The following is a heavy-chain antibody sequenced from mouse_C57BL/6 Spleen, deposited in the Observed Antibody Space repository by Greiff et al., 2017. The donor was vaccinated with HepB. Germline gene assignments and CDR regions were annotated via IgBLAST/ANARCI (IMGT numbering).Heavy chain of an antibody. J-gene: IGHJ3*01. CDR1: GYTFTSYG. V-gene: IGHV1-81*01. CDR2: IYPRSGNT. D-gene: IGHD2-13*01. Sequence: VKLVESGAELARPGASVKLSCKASGYTFTSYGISWVKQRTGQGLEWIGEIYPRSGNTYYNEKFKGKATLTADKSSSTAYMELRSLTSEDSAVYFCAREGERAWFAYWGQGTLVTVSA. CDR3: AREGERAWFAY.